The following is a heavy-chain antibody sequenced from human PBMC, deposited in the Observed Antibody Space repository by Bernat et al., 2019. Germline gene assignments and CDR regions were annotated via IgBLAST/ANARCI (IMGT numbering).Heavy chain of an antibody. D-gene: IGHD3-9*01. V-gene: IGHV3-21*01. CDR2: ISSSSSYI. J-gene: IGHJ4*02. CDR3: ARAPVGYFDWLLGYCDY. CDR1: GFTFSSYS. Sequence: EVQLVESGGGLVKPGGSLRLSCAASGFTFSSYSMNWVRQAPGKGLEWVSSISSSSSYIYYADSVKGRFTISRDNAKNSLYLQMNSLRAEDTAVYYCARAPVGYFDWLLGYCDYWGQGTLVTVSS.